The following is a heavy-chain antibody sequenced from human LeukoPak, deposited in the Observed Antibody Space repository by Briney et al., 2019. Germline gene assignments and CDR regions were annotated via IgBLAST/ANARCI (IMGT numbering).Heavy chain of an antibody. CDR2: ISAYNGNT. CDR3: ARDQDSSSWYKAGHWYYYYYMDV. J-gene: IGHJ6*03. Sequence: ASVKVSCKASGYTFTSYGISWVRQAPGQGLEWMGWISAYNGNTNYAQKLQGRVTMTTDTSTSTAYMELRSLRSDDTAVYYCARDQDSSSWYKAGHWYYYYYMDVWGKGTTVTVSS. CDR1: GYTFTSYG. V-gene: IGHV1-18*01. D-gene: IGHD6-13*01.